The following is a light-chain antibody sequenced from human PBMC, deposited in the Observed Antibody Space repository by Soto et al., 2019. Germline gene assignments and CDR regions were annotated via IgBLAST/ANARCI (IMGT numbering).Light chain of an antibody. CDR3: QHYDTISWT. CDR2: GAS. Sequence: DIQMTQSHSTLSVSLGDRITITCRASEDIDTSLAWFQQRPAKAPKVLIAGASGLMNGVPSTFSGTGSRTEFALTIGSVQPDDCATYVCQHYDTISWTVGQGTKVDIK. CDR1: EDIDTS. V-gene: IGKV1-5*01. J-gene: IGKJ1*01.